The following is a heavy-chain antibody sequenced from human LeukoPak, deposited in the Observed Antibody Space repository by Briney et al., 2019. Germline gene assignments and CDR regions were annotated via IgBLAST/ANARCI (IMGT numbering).Heavy chain of an antibody. CDR3: AEDGLVWFGELN. D-gene: IGHD3-10*01. CDR1: RFTLTTYA. CDR2: IRGSGGST. Sequence: QPGGSLRLSSAPSRFTLTTYAMSWVRQAPRERLEWVSAIRGSGGSTYYADSVKGRFTISRDNSKNTLYLQMNSLRAEDTAVYYCAEDGLVWFGELNWGQGTLVSVSS. J-gene: IGHJ4*02. V-gene: IGHV3-23*01.